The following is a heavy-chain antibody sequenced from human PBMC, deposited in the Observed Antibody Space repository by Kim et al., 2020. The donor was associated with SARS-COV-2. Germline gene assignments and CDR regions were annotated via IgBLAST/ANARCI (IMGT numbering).Heavy chain of an antibody. J-gene: IGHJ3*02. D-gene: IGHD2-21*02. V-gene: IGHV4-59*01. CDR2: ISYSGST. CDR1: GGSISSYY. Sequence: SETLSLTCSVSGGSISSYYWSWIRQPPGKGLELIGYISYSGSTNYNPSLKSRVTMSLDTSKNQFSLSLSSVTAADTALYYCARGCGGDCFGRVVGDPFDIWGQGTMVTVSS. CDR3: ARGCGGDCFGRVVGDPFDI.